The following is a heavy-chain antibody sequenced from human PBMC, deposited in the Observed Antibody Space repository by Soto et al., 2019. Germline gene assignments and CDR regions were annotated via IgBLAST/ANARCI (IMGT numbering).Heavy chain of an antibody. V-gene: IGHV4-34*11. CDR1: GGSVNGYY. J-gene: IGHJ4*02. CDR2: IYYSGSS. D-gene: IGHD3-10*01. Sequence: SETLSLTCAVYGGSVNGYYWNWIRQPPGKGLEWIGNIYYSGSSYNNPSLKSRVTISVNTSKNQFSLNLRSVTAADTAVYYCARDSDYYSSGSFDYWGQGTLVTVSS. CDR3: ARDSDYYSSGSFDY.